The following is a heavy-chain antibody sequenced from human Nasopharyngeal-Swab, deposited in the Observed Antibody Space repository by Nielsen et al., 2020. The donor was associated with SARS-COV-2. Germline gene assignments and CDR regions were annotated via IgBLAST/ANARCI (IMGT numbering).Heavy chain of an antibody. D-gene: IGHD3-3*01. CDR2: INTNTGNP. CDR1: GYTFTSYA. V-gene: IGHV7-4-1*02. CDR3: ARGDYDFWSGWVSAFDI. J-gene: IGHJ3*02. Sequence: ASVKVSCKASGYTFTSYAMNWVRQAPGQGLEWMGWINTNTGNPTYAQGFTGRFVFSLDTSVSTACLQISSLKAEDTAVYYCARGDYDFWSGWVSAFDIWGQGTMVTVSS.